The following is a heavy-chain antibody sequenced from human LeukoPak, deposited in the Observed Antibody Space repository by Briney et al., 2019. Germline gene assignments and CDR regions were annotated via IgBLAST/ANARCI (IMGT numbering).Heavy chain of an antibody. CDR2: IDPSDSYT. J-gene: IGHJ4*02. Sequence: PGESLKISCEGSGYSFTSFWITWVRQMPGKGLEWMGRIDPSDSYTNYSPSFQGHVTISADKSISTAYLQWSSLKASDTAVYYCARGSSGFTDYWGQGTLVTVSS. CDR3: ARGSSGFTDY. V-gene: IGHV5-10-1*01. D-gene: IGHD6-19*01. CDR1: GYSFTSFW.